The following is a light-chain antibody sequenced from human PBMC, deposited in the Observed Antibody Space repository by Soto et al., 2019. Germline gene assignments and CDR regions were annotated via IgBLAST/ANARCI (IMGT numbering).Light chain of an antibody. V-gene: IGLV2-14*01. CDR1: SSDVGGYEY. CDR3: SSFTSSSTLPYV. Sequence: QSALPQPASVSGSPGQSITISCTGTSSDVGGYEYVSWYQQHPGKAPKLMIYAVSNRPSGVSTRFSGSKSGNTASLTISGLQADDEADYYCSSFTSSSTLPYVFGTGTKVTVL. J-gene: IGLJ1*01. CDR2: AVS.